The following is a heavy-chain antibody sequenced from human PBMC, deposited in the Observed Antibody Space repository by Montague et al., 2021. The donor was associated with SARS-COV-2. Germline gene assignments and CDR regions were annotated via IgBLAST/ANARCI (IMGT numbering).Heavy chain of an antibody. D-gene: IGHD3-16*02. CDR3: ARLGFVELWLNLGWFDP. CDR2: VSHPGSA. V-gene: IGHV4-34*01. J-gene: IGHJ5*02. CDR1: TEAFNGYY. Sequence: SETLSLTCAVYTEAFNGYYWTWIRQPPGKGLEWIGEVSHPGSAKYNPSLKSRVTMPVDTSKNQFSLELRSVTAADTAVYYCARLGFVELWLNLGWFDPWGQGTLATVSS.